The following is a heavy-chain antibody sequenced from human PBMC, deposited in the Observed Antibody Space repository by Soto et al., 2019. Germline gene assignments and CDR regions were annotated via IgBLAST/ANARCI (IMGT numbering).Heavy chain of an antibody. CDR1: GYTFTDYA. D-gene: IGHD6-19*01. Sequence: QVQLVQSGAEEKKPGASVKVSCKASGYTFTDYAMHWVRQAPGQRLEWMGWINAGNGNRKYSQKFQGRVTITRDTSASTPYVELRSLRSEDTAVYYCARAVAVAADFDYWGQGTLVTVSS. V-gene: IGHV1-3*05. CDR2: INAGNGNR. CDR3: ARAVAVAADFDY. J-gene: IGHJ4*02.